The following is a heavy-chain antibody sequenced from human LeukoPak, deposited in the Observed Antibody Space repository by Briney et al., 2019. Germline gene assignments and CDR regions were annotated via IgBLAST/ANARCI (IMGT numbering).Heavy chain of an antibody. D-gene: IGHD6-19*01. CDR3: ARAGVAVDF. Sequence: ASVKVSCKASGYTFTSYYMHWVRQAPGRGLEWMRINNPSGGSTSYAQKFQGRVTMTRDTSTSTVYMELSSLRSEDTAVYYCARAGVAVDFWGQGTLVTVSS. J-gene: IGHJ4*02. CDR2: NNPSGGST. CDR1: GYTFTSYY. V-gene: IGHV1-46*01.